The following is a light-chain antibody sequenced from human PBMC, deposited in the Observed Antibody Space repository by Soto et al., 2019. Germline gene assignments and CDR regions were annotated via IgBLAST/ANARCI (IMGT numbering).Light chain of an antibody. CDR1: QSVSSY. CDR2: DAS. Sequence: LVLTHSPGTLSLSPGETATLSCRASQSVSSYLAWYQQKPGQAPRLLIYDASNRATGIPARFSGTGSGTDFTLTINNLEPEDFAVYYCQVRTNWSIAFGRGTRLEIK. V-gene: IGKV3-11*01. CDR3: QVRTNWSIA. J-gene: IGKJ5*01.